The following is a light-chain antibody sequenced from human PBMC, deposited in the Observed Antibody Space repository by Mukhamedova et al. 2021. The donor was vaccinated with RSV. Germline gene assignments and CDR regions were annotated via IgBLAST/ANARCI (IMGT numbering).Light chain of an antibody. V-gene: IGKV3-20*01. J-gene: IGKJ2*03. CDR1: QSVSSSY. CDR3: QQYGSSPRYS. Sequence: GERATLSCRASQSVSSSYLAWYQQKPGQAPRLLIYGASSRATGIPDRFSGSGSGTVFTLTISRLEPEDFAVYYCQQYGSSPRYSF. CDR2: GAS.